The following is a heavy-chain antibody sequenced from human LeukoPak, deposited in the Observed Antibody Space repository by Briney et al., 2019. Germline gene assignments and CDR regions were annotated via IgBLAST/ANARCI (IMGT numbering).Heavy chain of an antibody. Sequence: SETLSLTCTVSGGSISSYYWSWIRQPPGKGLEWIGYIYYSGSTNYNPSLKSRVTISVDTSKNQSPLRLSLVPAEKTAVYYWAGILYRNTYTVRAVWAKGPRVTVSS. D-gene: IGHD2-2*02. J-gene: IGHJ3*01. V-gene: IGHV4-59*01. CDR2: IYYSGST. CDR3: AGILYRNTYTVRAV. CDR1: GGSISSYY.